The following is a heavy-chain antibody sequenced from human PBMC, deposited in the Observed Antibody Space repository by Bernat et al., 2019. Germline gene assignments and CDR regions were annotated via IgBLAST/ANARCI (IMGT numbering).Heavy chain of an antibody. CDR3: AKDLGSEVMNFDY. D-gene: IGHD3-16*01. CDR1: GFTFSSYW. J-gene: IGHJ4*02. Sequence: VQLVESGGGLVQPGGSLRLSCAASGFTFSSYWMTWVRQAPGKGLEWVAFIRYDGSNKYYADSVKGRFTISRDNSKNTLYLQMNSLRAEDTAVYYCAKDLGSEVMNFDYWGQGTLVTVSS. CDR2: IRYDGSNK. V-gene: IGHV3-30*02.